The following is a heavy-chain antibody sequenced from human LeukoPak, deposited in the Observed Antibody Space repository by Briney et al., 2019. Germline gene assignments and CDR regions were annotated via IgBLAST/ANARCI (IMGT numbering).Heavy chain of an antibody. V-gene: IGHV4-4*07. CDR3: ARVRSYYGGNPVFDY. D-gene: IGHD4-23*01. CDR2: IYTSGST. J-gene: IGHJ4*02. Sequence: SETLSLTCTVSGGSISSYYWSWIRQPAGKGLEWIGRIYTSGSTNYNPSLKSRVTMSVDTSKNQFSLKLSSVTAADTAVYYCARVRSYYGGNPVFDYWGQGTLVTVSS. CDR1: GGSISSYY.